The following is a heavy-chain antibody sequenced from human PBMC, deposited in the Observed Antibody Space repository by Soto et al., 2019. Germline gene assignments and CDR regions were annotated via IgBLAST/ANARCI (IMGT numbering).Heavy chain of an antibody. CDR3: ELWLSTRAFDI. CDR2: IYYSGST. CDR1: GGSISSSSYY. D-gene: IGHD3-22*01. J-gene: IGHJ3*02. V-gene: IGHV4-39*01. Sequence: SETLSLTCTVSGGSISSSSYYWGWIRQPPGKGLEWIGSIYYSGSTYYNPSLKSRVTISVDTSKNQFSLKLSSVTAADTAVYYCELWLSTRAFDIWAQGTMVTVSS.